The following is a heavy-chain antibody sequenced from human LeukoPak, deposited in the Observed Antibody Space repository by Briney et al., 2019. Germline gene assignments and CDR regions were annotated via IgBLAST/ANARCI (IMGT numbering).Heavy chain of an antibody. Sequence: ASVRVSCKASGYTFTSYGISWVPQAPGQGLEWMGWISAYNGNTNYAQKLQGRVTMTTDTSTSTAYMELRSLRSDDTAVYYCARDQDIVVVPAAPADGTGKIYGMDVWGQGTTVTVSS. CDR2: ISAYNGNT. V-gene: IGHV1-18*01. J-gene: IGHJ6*02. D-gene: IGHD2-2*01. CDR1: GYTFTSYG. CDR3: ARDQDIVVVPAAPADGTGKIYGMDV.